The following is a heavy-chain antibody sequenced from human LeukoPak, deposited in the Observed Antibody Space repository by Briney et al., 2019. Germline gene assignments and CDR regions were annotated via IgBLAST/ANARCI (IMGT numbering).Heavy chain of an antibody. V-gene: IGHV1-18*01. CDR3: ARDIAAAPIGYGMDV. D-gene: IGHD6-13*01. CDR1: GYTFTSYG. CDR2: ISAYNGNT. J-gene: IGHJ6*02. Sequence: ASVKVSCKASGYTFTSYGISWVRQAPGQGLEWMGWISAYNGNTNYAQKLQGRVTTTTDTSTSTAYMELRSLRSDDTAVYYCARDIAAAPIGYGMDVWGQGTTVTVSS.